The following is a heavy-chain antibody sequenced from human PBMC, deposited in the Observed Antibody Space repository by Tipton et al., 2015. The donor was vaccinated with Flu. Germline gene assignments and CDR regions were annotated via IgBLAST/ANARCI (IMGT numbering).Heavy chain of an antibody. CDR3: ARDRFLEWPLGGYYMDV. CDR1: GFTFSSYS. V-gene: IGHV3-48*01. D-gene: IGHD3-3*01. Sequence: GSLRLSCAASGFTFSSYSMNWVRQAPGKGLEWVSYISSSSSTIYYADSVKGRFTISRDNAKNSLYLQMNSLRAEDTAVYYCARDRFLEWPLGGYYMDVWGKGTTVTVSS. J-gene: IGHJ6*03. CDR2: ISSSSSTI.